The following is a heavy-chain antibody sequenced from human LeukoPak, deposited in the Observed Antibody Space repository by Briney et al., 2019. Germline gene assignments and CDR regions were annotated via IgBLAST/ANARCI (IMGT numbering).Heavy chain of an antibody. CDR3: AKGWGDYGSSRTPDS. V-gene: IGHV3-23*01. Sequence: GGSLRLSCAASGFTFSSYAMSCVRQAPGKGLEWVATTRGSEGSTYYAESVKGRFTISRDNSKNTLYLQMNSLRAEDTAVYYCAKGWGDYGSSRTPDSWGQGTLVTVSS. D-gene: IGHD4-23*01. CDR1: GFTFSSYA. J-gene: IGHJ4*02. CDR2: TRGSEGST.